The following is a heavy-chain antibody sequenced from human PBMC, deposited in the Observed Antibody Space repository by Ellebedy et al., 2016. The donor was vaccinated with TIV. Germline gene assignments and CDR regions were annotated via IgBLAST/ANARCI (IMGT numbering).Heavy chain of an antibody. CDR3: AKPFLGHCISTICYVFDD. D-gene: IGHD2-2*01. Sequence: GESLKISCAASGFTFSSYSMHWVRQAPGKGLEWVASLSYDGNIEYYGESVKGRFTISRDTSKKTLYLHMNGLRAEDTAVYYCAKPFLGHCISTICYVFDDWGQGTLVTVSS. V-gene: IGHV3-30*18. CDR1: GFTFSSYS. CDR2: LSYDGNIE. J-gene: IGHJ4*02.